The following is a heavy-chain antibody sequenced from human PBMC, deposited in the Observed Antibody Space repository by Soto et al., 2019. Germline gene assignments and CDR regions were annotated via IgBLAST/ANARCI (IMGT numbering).Heavy chain of an antibody. CDR3: ARDRGSSAPQQYYYYYGMDV. J-gene: IGHJ6*02. Sequence: PGGSLRLSCAASGFTFSSYAMHWVRQAPGKGLEWVAVISYDGSNKYYADSVKGRFTISRDNSKNTLYLQMNSLRAEDTAVYYCARDRGSSAPQQYYYYYGMDVWGQG. CDR2: ISYDGSNK. D-gene: IGHD6-19*01. CDR1: GFTFSSYA. V-gene: IGHV3-30-3*01.